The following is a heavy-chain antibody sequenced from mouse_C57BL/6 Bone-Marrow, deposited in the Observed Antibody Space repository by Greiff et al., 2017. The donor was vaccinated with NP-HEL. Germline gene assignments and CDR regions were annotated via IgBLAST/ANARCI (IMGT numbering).Heavy chain of an antibody. CDR1: GYTFTSYG. V-gene: IGHV1-81*01. Sequence: VQLQQSGAELARPGASVKLSCKASGYTFTSYGISWVKQRTGQGLEWIGEIYPRSGNTYYNEKFKGKATLTADKSSSTAYMELRSLTSEDSAVYFCARDDLYYYGSSHGYWGQGTTLTVSS. CDR3: ARDDLYYYGSSHGY. CDR2: IYPRSGNT. J-gene: IGHJ2*01. D-gene: IGHD1-1*01.